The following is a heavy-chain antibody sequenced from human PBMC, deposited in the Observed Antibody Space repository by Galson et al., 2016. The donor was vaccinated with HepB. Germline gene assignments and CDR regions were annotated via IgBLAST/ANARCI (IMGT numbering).Heavy chain of an antibody. D-gene: IGHD7-27*01. V-gene: IGHV3-33*01. CDR2: MWFDGSND. Sequence: ASGFSLRSYGMHWVRQAPGKGLESVAVMWFDGSNDHYAASVKGRFTISRDISKSTVYLQMDRLRVEDTAVYYCARAGMGTHRRYYGMDVWGQGTTVTVSS. CDR1: GFSLRSYG. J-gene: IGHJ6*02. CDR3: ARAGMGTHRRYYGMDV.